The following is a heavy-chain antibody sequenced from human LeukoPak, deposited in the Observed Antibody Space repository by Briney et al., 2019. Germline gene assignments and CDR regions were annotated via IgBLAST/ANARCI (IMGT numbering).Heavy chain of an antibody. CDR2: IIPIFGTA. Sequence: SVKVSCKASGGTFSSYAISWVRQAPGQGLEWMGGIIPIFGTANYAQKFQGRVTMTEDTSTDTAYVELSSLRSEDTAVYYCATDYYYDSSGYRNWFDPWGQGTLVTVSS. V-gene: IGHV1-69*06. CDR1: GGTFSSYA. J-gene: IGHJ5*02. CDR3: ATDYYYDSSGYRNWFDP. D-gene: IGHD3-22*01.